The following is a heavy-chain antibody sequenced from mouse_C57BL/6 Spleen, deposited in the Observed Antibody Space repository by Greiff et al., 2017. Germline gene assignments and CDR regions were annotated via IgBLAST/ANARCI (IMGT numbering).Heavy chain of an antibody. J-gene: IGHJ4*01. Sequence: VQLQESGAELVKPGASVKISCKASGYAFSSYWMNWVKQRPGKGLEWIGQIYPGDGDTNYNGKFKGKATLTADNSSSTAYMQLSSLTSEDSAVYFCARYYDYDYAMDYWGQGTSVTVAS. CDR3: ARYYDYDYAMDY. CDR2: IYPGDGDT. CDR1: GYAFSSYW. V-gene: IGHV1-80*01. D-gene: IGHD2-4*01.